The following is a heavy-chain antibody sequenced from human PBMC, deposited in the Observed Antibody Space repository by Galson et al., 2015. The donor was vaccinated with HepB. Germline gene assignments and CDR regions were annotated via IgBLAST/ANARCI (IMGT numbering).Heavy chain of an antibody. Sequence: SLRLPCAASGFTFSSYGIHWVRQAPGKGLEWVAVISYDGSNKYYADSVKGRFTISRDNSKNTLYLQMNSLRAEDTAVYYCAKDEGGIVGANDYWGQGTLVTVSS. CDR1: GFTFSSYG. J-gene: IGHJ4*02. CDR3: AKDEGGIVGANDY. D-gene: IGHD1-26*01. CDR2: ISYDGSNK. V-gene: IGHV3-30*18.